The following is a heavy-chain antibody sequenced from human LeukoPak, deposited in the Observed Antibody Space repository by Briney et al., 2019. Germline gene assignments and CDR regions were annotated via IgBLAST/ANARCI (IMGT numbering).Heavy chain of an antibody. CDR1: GGSISSYY. D-gene: IGHD2-15*01. Sequence: SETLSLTCTVSGGSISSYYWSWIRQPPGKGLEWIGYIYYSGSTNYNPSLKSRVTISLDTSKDQFSLRLSSVTAADTAVYYCARIPYCAGGSCYFAGAFDIWGQGTMVTVSS. V-gene: IGHV4-59*12. CDR3: ARIPYCAGGSCYFAGAFDI. CDR2: IYYSGST. J-gene: IGHJ3*02.